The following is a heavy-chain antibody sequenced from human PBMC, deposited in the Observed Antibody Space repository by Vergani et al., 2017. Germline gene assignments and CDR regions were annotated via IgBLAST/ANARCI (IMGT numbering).Heavy chain of an antibody. D-gene: IGHD3-22*01. CDR2: IWYDGSNK. Sequence: QVQLVESGGGVVQPGRSLRLSCAASGFTFSSYGMHWVRQAPGKGLEWVAVIWYDGSNKYYADSVKGRFTISRDNSKNTLYLQMNSLRAEDTAVYYCARDDSSGYYYLDYWGQGTLVTVSS. J-gene: IGHJ4*02. CDR1: GFTFSSYG. CDR3: ARDDSSGYYYLDY. V-gene: IGHV3-30*19.